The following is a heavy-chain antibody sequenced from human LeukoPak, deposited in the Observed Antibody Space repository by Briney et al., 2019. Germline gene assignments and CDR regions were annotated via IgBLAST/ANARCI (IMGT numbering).Heavy chain of an antibody. Sequence: GGSLRLSCATSGFTFSRYWMHWVRQAPGEGLVWVSRMNSDGSNTNYADSVKGRFTISRDNAKNTLYLQMNSLRADDTAVYYCARDICSGIGCYPRAPFDYWGQGTLVTVSS. V-gene: IGHV3-74*01. CDR1: GFTFSRYW. D-gene: IGHD2-15*01. J-gene: IGHJ4*02. CDR3: ARDICSGIGCYPRAPFDY. CDR2: MNSDGSNT.